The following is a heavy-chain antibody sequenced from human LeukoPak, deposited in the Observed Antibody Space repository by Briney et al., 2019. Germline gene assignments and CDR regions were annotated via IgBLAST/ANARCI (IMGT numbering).Heavy chain of an antibody. V-gene: IGHV1-46*01. J-gene: IGHJ6*03. D-gene: IGHD3-3*01. Sequence: GASVKVSCKASGYTFTSYYMHWVRQAPGQGLEWMGIINPSGGSTSYAQKFQGRVTMTRDMSTSTVYMELSSLRSEDTAVYYCARSPRDRDYDFWSGYYNPYYMDVWGKGTTVTVSS. CDR1: GYTFTSYY. CDR2: INPSGGST. CDR3: ARSPRDRDYDFWSGYYNPYYMDV.